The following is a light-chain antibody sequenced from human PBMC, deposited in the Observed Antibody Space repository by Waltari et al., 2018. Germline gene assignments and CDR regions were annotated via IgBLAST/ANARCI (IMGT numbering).Light chain of an antibody. CDR2: DAY. Sequence: DIQMTQSPSSLSASVGDRVTSTCQASQDISNYLNWYQQKPGKAPKVLIYDAYNWETGVPFRFSGSGSGTDSTFTISSLQPEDIATYYCQQSDTTPLTFGGGTKVEIK. V-gene: IGKV1-33*01. CDR1: QDISNY. J-gene: IGKJ4*01. CDR3: QQSDTTPLT.